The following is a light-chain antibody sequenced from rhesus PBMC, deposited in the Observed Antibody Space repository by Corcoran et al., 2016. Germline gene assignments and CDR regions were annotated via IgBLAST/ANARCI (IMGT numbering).Light chain of an antibody. CDR3: QHYYRTPLT. CDR1: QGISSR. J-gene: IGKJ4*01. Sequence: DIQMTQSPSSLSASVGDRVTITCQASQGISSRLAWYQQKPGKAPKLLIYAASSLQSGVPSRFSGSGSGTDFTLPISSLQPEDFATYYCQHYYRTPLTFGGGTNVEIK. V-gene: IGKV1-18*01. CDR2: AAS.